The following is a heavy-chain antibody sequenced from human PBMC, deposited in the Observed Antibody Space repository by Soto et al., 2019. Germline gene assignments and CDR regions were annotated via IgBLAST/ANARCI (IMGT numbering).Heavy chain of an antibody. CDR1: GGSISSSSYY. Sequence: QLQLQESGPGLVKPSETLSLTCTVSGGSISSSSYYWGWIRQPPGKGLEWIGSIYYSGSTYYNPSLKSRATIXXDXSXXPYSRKLSSVAAADTAVYYCARQWLGPGRGGAFDYWGQGTLVTVSS. J-gene: IGHJ4*02. V-gene: IGHV4-39*01. D-gene: IGHD6-19*01. CDR3: ARQWLGPGRGGAFDY. CDR2: IYYSGST.